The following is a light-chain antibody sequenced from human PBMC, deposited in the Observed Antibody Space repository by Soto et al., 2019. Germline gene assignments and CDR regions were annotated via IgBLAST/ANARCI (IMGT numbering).Light chain of an antibody. J-gene: IGKJ1*01. Sequence: EIVMTQSPATLSVSPWERATLSCRASQSVSSNLAWYQQKPGQAPRLLIYGASTRATGIPARVSGSGSGTEVTLTISRLEPEDFAVYYCQQYGSSPRTFGQGTKVDIK. CDR1: QSVSSN. V-gene: IGKV3-15*01. CDR2: GAS. CDR3: QQYGSSPRT.